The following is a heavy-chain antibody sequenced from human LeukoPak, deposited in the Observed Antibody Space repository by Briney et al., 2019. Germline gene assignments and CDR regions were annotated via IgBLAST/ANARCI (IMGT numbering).Heavy chain of an antibody. CDR1: GGSISSGSYY. V-gene: IGHV4-61*02. CDR3: ARLVVVVAAKYYFDY. CDR2: IYTSGST. J-gene: IGHJ4*02. D-gene: IGHD2-15*01. Sequence: SETLSLTCTVSGGSISSGSYYWSWIRQPAGKGLEWIGRIYTSGSTNYNPSLKSRVTISVDTSKNQFSLKLSSVTAADTAVYYCARLVVVVAAKYYFDYWGQGTLVTVSS.